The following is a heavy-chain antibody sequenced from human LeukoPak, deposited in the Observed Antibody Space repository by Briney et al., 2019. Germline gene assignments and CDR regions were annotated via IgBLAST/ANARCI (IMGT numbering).Heavy chain of an antibody. CDR2: IYYSGSTNYNPSLKSP. D-gene: IGHD3-22*01. J-gene: IGHJ5*02. Sequence: SETLSLTCTVSGGSISSYYWSWIRQPPGKGLEWIGYIYYSGSTNYNPSLKSPNYNPSLKSRVTISVDTSKNQFSLKLSSVTAADTAVYYCASCDYYDSSGYSTWGQGTLVTVSS. V-gene: IGHV4-59*01. CDR3: ASCDYYDSSGYST. CDR1: GGSISSYY.